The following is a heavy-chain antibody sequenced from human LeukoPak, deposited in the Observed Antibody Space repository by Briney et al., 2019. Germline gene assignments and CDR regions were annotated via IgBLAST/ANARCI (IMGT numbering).Heavy chain of an antibody. D-gene: IGHD1-14*01. V-gene: IGHV1-24*01. CDR3: ATDLRNHHVTSDY. J-gene: IGHJ4*02. CDR2: FDPEDCET. CDR1: GYTLTELS. Sequence: ASVKVSCKVSGYTLTELSMHWVRQAPGKGLEWMGGFDPEDCETIYEQKFQGRVTMTEDTSIDTDYMELSSLRSEDTAVYYCATDLRNHHVTSDYWGQGTLVTVSS.